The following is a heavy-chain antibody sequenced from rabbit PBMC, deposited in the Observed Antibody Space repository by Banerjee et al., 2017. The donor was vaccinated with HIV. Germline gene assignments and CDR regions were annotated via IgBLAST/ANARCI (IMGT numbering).Heavy chain of an antibody. Sequence: QEHLEESGGGLVQPGGSLTLSCKASGFDFNDNYYMNWVRQAPGKGLEWIGCIATGSGNTYYASWAKGRFTISKTSSTTVTLQMTSLTAADTATYFCARDVTWGDWDLWGPGTLVTVS. CDR1: GFDFNDNYY. V-gene: IGHV1S45*01. D-gene: IGHD4-1*01. CDR2: IATGSGNT. J-gene: IGHJ4*01. CDR3: ARDVTWGDWDL.